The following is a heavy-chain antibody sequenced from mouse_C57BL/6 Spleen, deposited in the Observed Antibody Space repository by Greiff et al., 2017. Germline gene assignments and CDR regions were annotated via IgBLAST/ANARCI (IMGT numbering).Heavy chain of an antibody. CDR3: ARPSCDGYPFAY. J-gene: IGHJ3*01. CDR2: IHPNSGST. D-gene: IGHD2-3*01. V-gene: IGHV1-64*01. CDR1: GYTFTSYW. Sequence: VQLQQPGAELVKPGASVKLSCKASGYTFTSYWMHWVKQRPGQGLEWIGMIHPNSGSTNYNEKFKSKATLTVDKSSSTAYMQLSSLTSEDSAVYYCARPSCDGYPFAYGGQGTLVTVSA.